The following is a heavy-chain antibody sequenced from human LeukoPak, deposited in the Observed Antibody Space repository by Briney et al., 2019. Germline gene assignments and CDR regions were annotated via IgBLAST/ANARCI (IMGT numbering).Heavy chain of an antibody. J-gene: IGHJ4*02. D-gene: IGHD1-1*01. Sequence: SETLSLTCTVSGGSISSSGYYWGWIRQPPGKGLEWIGSIYYSGSTYYNPSLKSRVTMSVDTSKDQFSLNLSSVTAADTAVYYCARDLMGNGYFDSWGQGTLVTVSS. CDR2: IYYSGST. CDR3: ARDLMGNGYFDS. V-gene: IGHV4-39*07. CDR1: GGSISSSGYY.